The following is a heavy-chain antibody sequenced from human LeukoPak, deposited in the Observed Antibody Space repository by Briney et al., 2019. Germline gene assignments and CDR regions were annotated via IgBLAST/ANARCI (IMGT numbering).Heavy chain of an antibody. CDR3: ARDSRDYYYDSSGSLGY. CDR2: INPNSGGT. Sequence: GASVKVSCKASGYTFTGYYMHWVRQAPGQGLEWMGWINPNSGGTNYAQKFQGRVTMTWDTSIITASMELSRLRSDDTAVYYCARDSRDYYYDSSGSLGYWGQGTLVTVSS. V-gene: IGHV1-2*02. CDR1: GYTFTGYY. D-gene: IGHD3-22*01. J-gene: IGHJ4*02.